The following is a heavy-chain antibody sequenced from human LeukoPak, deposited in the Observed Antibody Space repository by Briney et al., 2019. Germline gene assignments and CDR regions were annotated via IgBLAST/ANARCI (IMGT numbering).Heavy chain of an antibody. J-gene: IGHJ4*02. CDR2: ISSSSRYI. D-gene: IGHD1-26*01. CDR1: GFTFSSHS. CDR3: ARAPPGADSGSYYFDY. Sequence: PGGSLRLSCADSGFTFSSHSMNWVRQAPGKGLEWVSSISSSSRYIYYADSVKGRFTISRDNARNSLYLQMNSLRAEDTAVYYCARAPPGADSGSYYFDYWGQGTLVTVSS. V-gene: IGHV3-21*01.